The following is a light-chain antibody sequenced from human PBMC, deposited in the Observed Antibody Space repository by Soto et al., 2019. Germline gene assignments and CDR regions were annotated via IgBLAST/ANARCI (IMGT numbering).Light chain of an antibody. Sequence: DIQMTQSPSTLPASVGDRVTITCRASQSISTWLAWYQQKPGKAPKLLIYDASSLESGVPLRFSGSGPGTEFTLTISSLQPDDFATYYCQQYNSYSPYTFGQGTRLEI. CDR3: QQYNSYSPYT. CDR1: QSISTW. V-gene: IGKV1-5*01. J-gene: IGKJ5*01. CDR2: DAS.